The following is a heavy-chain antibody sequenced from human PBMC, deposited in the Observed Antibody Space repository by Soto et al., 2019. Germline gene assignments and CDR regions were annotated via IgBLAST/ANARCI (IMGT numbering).Heavy chain of an antibody. V-gene: IGHV1-2*02. Sequence: GASVKVSCKTSGYIFTDHLIHWVRQSPGQGLQWVGWVHPDSGGTNVAQAFQDRVTMTADTSITTAYMDLARLRPDDTALFYCARGAQGFFPVSGIYFYFDHWGQGTPVTVSS. J-gene: IGHJ4*02. CDR1: GYIFTDHL. CDR3: ARGAQGFFPVSGIYFYFDH. D-gene: IGHD3-22*01. CDR2: VHPDSGGT.